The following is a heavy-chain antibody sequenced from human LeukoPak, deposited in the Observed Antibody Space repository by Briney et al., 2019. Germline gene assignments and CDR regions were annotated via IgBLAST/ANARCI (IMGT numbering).Heavy chain of an antibody. J-gene: IGHJ5*02. CDR3: ATDVGFNNGWRA. V-gene: IGHV3-48*03. Sequence: GGSLRLSCVASGFSFKTYEMNWVRQAPGKGLEWLSYISVGGSDEDYADSVKGRFSISRANAKNSVFLQMNSLRVEDTAVYYCATDVGFNNGWRAWGQGTLVTVSS. D-gene: IGHD6-19*01. CDR1: GFSFKTYE. CDR2: ISVGGSDE.